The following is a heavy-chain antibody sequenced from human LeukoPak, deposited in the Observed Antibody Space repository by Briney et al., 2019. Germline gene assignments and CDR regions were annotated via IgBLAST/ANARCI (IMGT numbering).Heavy chain of an antibody. J-gene: IGHJ4*02. D-gene: IGHD3-16*01. Sequence: SETLSLTCAVSGGSLSGYRWSWIRQPPGKGLEWIADTNHSGSTKYNPSLKSRVTISVDTSKNQLSLNLSSVTAADTAVYYCAGGGGYWGQGTLVTVSS. CDR2: TNHSGST. V-gene: IGHV4-34*01. CDR3: AGGGGY. CDR1: GGSLSGYR.